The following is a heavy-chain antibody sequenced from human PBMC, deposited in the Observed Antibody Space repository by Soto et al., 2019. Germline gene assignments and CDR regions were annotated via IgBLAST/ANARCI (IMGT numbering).Heavy chain of an antibody. Sequence: QLLESGPGLVKPSETLSLTCTVSGGSISSSSYYWGWIRQPPGKGLEWIGSIYYSGSTYYNPSLKSRVTISVDTSKNQFSLKLSSVTAADTAVYYCARGYSGYDFVYYYYYYLDVWGKGTTVTVSS. D-gene: IGHD5-12*01. CDR1: GGSISSSSYY. V-gene: IGHV4-39*01. CDR2: IYYSGST. CDR3: ARGYSGYDFVYYYYYYLDV. J-gene: IGHJ6*03.